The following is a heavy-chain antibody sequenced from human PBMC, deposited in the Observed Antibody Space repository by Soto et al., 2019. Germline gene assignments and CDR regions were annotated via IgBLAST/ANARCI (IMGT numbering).Heavy chain of an antibody. V-gene: IGHV3-7*01. J-gene: IGHJ6*02. Sequence: GGSLRLSCAASGFTFSSYWMSWVRQAPGKGLEWVANIKQDGSEKYYVDSVKGRFTISRDNAKNSLYLQMNSLRAEDTAVYYCARDRVLRFLEWLPYYVMDGWAQGTTVTVSS. CDR2: IKQDGSEK. CDR1: GFTFSSYW. D-gene: IGHD3-3*01. CDR3: ARDRVLRFLEWLPYYVMDG.